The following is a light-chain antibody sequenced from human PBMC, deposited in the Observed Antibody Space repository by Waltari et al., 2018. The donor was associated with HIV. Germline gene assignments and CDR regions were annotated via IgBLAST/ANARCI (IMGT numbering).Light chain of an antibody. V-gene: IGLV1-40*01. Sequence: QSVLTQPPSVSGAPGQRVTISCTGSSSNIGAGYDVPWYQQLPGTAPKLLIYGNSNRPSGVPDRFSGSKSGTSASLAITGLQAEDEADYYCQSYDSSLSAHYVFGTGTKVTVL. CDR1: SSNIGAGYD. CDR3: QSYDSSLSAHYV. CDR2: GNS. J-gene: IGLJ1*01.